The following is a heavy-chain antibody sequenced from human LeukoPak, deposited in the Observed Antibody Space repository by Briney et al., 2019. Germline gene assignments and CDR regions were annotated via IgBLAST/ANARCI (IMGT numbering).Heavy chain of an antibody. CDR3: ARATGWLGPAYFDY. CDR2: IYHSGST. D-gene: IGHD6-19*01. J-gene: IGHJ4*02. CDR1: GGSISSGGYH. Sequence: SETLSLTCTVSGGSISSGGYHWSWIRQPPGKGLVWIGYIYHSGSTYYNPSLKSRVTISVDTSKNQFSLKLSSVTAADTAVYYCARATGWLGPAYFDYWGQGTLVTVSS. V-gene: IGHV4-30-2*01.